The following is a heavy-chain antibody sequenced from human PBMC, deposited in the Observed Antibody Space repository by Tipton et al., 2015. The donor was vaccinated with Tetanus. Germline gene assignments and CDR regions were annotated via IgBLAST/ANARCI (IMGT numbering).Heavy chain of an antibody. V-gene: IGHV3-48*01. D-gene: IGHD4-17*01. Sequence: SLRLSCAASGFTLRTYSMNWVRQAPGKGPEWISYISTTGNTIYYADSVKGRFTISRDNAKNSLSLQMGGLRREDTAVYYCATSTVTRRGPGTLVTVSS. CDR2: ISTTGNTI. CDR1: GFTLRTYS. J-gene: IGHJ4*02. CDR3: ATSTVTR.